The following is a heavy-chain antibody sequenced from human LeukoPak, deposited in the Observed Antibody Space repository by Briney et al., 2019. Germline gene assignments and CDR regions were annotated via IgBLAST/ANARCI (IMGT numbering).Heavy chain of an antibody. J-gene: IGHJ3*02. CDR1: GGSISSSSYY. V-gene: IGHV4-39*07. D-gene: IGHD3-10*01. CDR3: ARFDLWFGGYDAFDI. CDR2: IYYSGST. Sequence: PSETLSLTCTVSGGSISSSSYYWGWIRQPPGKGLEWIGSIYYSGSTNYNPSLKSRVTISVDTSKNQFSLKLSSVTAADTAVYYCARFDLWFGGYDAFDIWGQGTLVTVSS.